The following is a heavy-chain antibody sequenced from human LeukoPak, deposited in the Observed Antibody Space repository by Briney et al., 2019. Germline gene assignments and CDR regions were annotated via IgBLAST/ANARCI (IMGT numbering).Heavy chain of an antibody. V-gene: IGHV3-30*04. Sequence: GKSLRLSCAPSRFTLSKYAMHWVRHAPGKGLEWGAVISSDGGQKSYADSVKGRFSISRDSSKKTLYLQLSGLRVEDTAVYYCARDPGYCTSHSCTTYFDYWGQGTLVTVSS. D-gene: IGHD2-2*01. CDR1: RFTLSKYA. CDR3: ARDPGYCTSHSCTTYFDY. CDR2: ISSDGGQK. J-gene: IGHJ4*02.